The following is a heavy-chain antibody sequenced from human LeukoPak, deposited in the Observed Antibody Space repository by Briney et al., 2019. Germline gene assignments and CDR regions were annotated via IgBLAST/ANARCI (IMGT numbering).Heavy chain of an antibody. J-gene: IGHJ5*02. V-gene: IGHV3-15*01. CDR1: GFPFSNAW. D-gene: IGHD2/OR15-2a*01. CDR3: TTEYYYRHLGNIP. CDR2: IKSKTDGGTR. Sequence: GGSLRLSCAASGFPFSNAWMSWVRQAPGKGLEWVGRIKSKTDGGTRDYAAPVKGRFTISRDDSKDTLYLQMNSLKTEDTAVYFCTTEYYYRHLGNIPWGQGTLVTVSS.